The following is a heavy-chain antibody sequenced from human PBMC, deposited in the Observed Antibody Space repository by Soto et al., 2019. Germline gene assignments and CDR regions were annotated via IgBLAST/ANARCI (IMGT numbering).Heavy chain of an antibody. CDR3: ARADIVVVVAATFAFDI. Sequence: QVQLVQSGAEVKKPGSSVKVSCKASGGTFSSYTISWVRQAPGQGLEWMGRIIPILGIANYAQKFQGRVTITAEKSTSTAYMELSSLRSEDTAVYYCARADIVVVVAATFAFDIWGQGTMVTVSS. CDR2: IIPILGIA. J-gene: IGHJ3*02. CDR1: GGTFSSYT. V-gene: IGHV1-69*02. D-gene: IGHD2-15*01.